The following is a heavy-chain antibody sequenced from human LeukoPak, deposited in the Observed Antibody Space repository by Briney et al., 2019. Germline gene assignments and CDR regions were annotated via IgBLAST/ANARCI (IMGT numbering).Heavy chain of an antibody. CDR3: ARSRYSSGWYRY. V-gene: IGHV1-46*01. D-gene: IGHD6-19*01. J-gene: IGHJ4*02. CDR2: INPSGGST. Sequence: ASVKVSCKASGGTFSSYAVSWVRQAPGQGLEWMGIINPSGGSTSYAQKFQGRVTMTRDTSTSTVYMELSSLRSEDTAVYYCARSRYSSGWYRYWGQGTLVTVSS. CDR1: GGTFSSYA.